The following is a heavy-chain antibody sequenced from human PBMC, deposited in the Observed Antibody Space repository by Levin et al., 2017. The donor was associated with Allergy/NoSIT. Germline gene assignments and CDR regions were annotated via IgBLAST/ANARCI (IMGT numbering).Heavy chain of an antibody. CDR3: AKDLEWYCGGDCYAADY. J-gene: IGHJ4*02. CDR2: ISYDGSNK. CDR1: GFTFSSYG. D-gene: IGHD2-21*02. V-gene: IGHV3-30*18. Sequence: GGSLRLSCAASGFTFSSYGMHWVRQAPGKGLEWVAVISYDGSNKYYADSVKGRFTISRDNSKNTLYLQMNSLRAEVTAVYYCAKDLEWYCGGDCYAADYWGQGTLVTVSS.